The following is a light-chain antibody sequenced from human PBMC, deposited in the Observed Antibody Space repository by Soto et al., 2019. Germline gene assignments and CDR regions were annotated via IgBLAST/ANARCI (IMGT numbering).Light chain of an antibody. V-gene: IGKV1-39*01. CDR3: QQTDSTPQT. J-gene: IGKJ1*01. CDR1: QSTRNY. Sequence: DIQITQSPSSLSASVGDRATISCRASQSTRNYVSGYQQKPGTAPKLLIRAASTLQRGVPSRFRGSGSGTDFTLTISSLQIEYFATYFCQQTDSTPQTVGQGTNVEI. CDR2: AAS.